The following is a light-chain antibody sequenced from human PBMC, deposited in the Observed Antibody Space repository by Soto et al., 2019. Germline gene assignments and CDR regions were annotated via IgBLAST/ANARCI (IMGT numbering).Light chain of an antibody. CDR1: QSISSY. CDR2: AAS. J-gene: IGKJ1*01. Sequence: DIQMTQSPSSLSASVGDRVTITCRASQSISSYLNWYQQKPGKAPKLLIYAASSLQSGVPSRFSGSGSGTDFTLTISSLQPEDFATYYCQQSYSTPRTVGQGTKVETK. CDR3: QQSYSTPRT. V-gene: IGKV1-39*01.